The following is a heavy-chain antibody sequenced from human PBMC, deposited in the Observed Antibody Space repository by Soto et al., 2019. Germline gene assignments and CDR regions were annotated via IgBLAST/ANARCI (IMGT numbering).Heavy chain of an antibody. V-gene: IGHV3-30-3*01. CDR3: AKDRAIVVVVAATNLYFQH. Sequence: QVQLVESGGGVVQPGRSLRLSCAASGFTFSSYAMHWVRQAPGKGLEWVAVISYDGSNKYYADSVKGRFTISRDNSKNTLYLQMNSLRAEDTAVYYCAKDRAIVVVVAATNLYFQHWGQGTLVTVSS. CDR1: GFTFSSYA. CDR2: ISYDGSNK. J-gene: IGHJ1*01. D-gene: IGHD2-15*01.